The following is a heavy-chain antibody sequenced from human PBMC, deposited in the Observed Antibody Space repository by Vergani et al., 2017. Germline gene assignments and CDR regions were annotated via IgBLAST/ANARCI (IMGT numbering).Heavy chain of an antibody. Sequence: QVQLQESGPGLVKPSETLSLTCTVSGGSISSYYWSWIRQPPGKGLEWIGYIYYSGSTNYNPSLKSRVTISVDTSKNQFSLKLISVTAADTAVYYCARGLSSGWTDYWGQGTLVTVSS. D-gene: IGHD6-19*01. J-gene: IGHJ4*02. V-gene: IGHV4-59*01. CDR2: IYYSGST. CDR3: ARGLSSGWTDY. CDR1: GGSISSYY.